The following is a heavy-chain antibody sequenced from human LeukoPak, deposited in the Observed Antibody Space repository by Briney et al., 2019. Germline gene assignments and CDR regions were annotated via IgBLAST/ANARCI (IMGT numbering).Heavy chain of an antibody. CDR2: IYHSGST. Sequence: PSETLSLTCTVSGDSISGADYYWSWIRQPPGKGLEWIGYIYHSGSTYYNPSLKSRVTISVDRSKNQFSLKLSSVTAADTAVYYCARDFAAAGGFDYWGQGTLVTVSS. J-gene: IGHJ4*02. CDR3: ARDFAAAGGFDY. D-gene: IGHD6-13*01. CDR1: GDSISGADYY. V-gene: IGHV4-30-2*01.